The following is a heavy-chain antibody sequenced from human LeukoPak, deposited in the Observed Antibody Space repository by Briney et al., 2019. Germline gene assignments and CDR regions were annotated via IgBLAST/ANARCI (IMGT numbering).Heavy chain of an antibody. D-gene: IGHD2-8*01. V-gene: IGHV3-30-3*01. CDR2: ISYDGSNK. J-gene: IGHJ4*02. CDR3: AKDWIHSGYCTNGVCSNLDY. Sequence: GRSLRLSCAASGFTFSSYAMHWVRQAPGKGLEWVAVISYDGSNKYYADSVKGRFTISRDNSKNTLYLQMNSLRAEDTAVYYCAKDWIHSGYCTNGVCSNLDYWGQGTLVTVSS. CDR1: GFTFSSYA.